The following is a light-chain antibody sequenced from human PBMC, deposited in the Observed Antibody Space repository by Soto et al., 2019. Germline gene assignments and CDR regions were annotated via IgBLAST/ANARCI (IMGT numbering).Light chain of an antibody. J-gene: IGKJ5*01. CDR3: QRYNSWPPIT. CDR1: ESVSSN. Sequence: EVVMTQSPATLCVSQGERAALTFRASESVSSNLAWYQQRPGQAPSLVIYGASTRANGIPDRFSGGGSGTEFTLTISSLQSEDFAFYYCQRYNSWPPITFGQGTRLEIK. V-gene: IGKV3-15*01. CDR2: GAS.